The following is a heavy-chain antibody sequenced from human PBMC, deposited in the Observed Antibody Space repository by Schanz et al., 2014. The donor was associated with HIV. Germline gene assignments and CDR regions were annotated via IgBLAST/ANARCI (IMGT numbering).Heavy chain of an antibody. Sequence: VQLVESGGGLVQPGGSLRLSCTGFGFNFGDYAMNWVRQGPGKGLEWVAVIWHDGSSKYYADSVKGRFTISRDNAKNSLYLQMNSLRAEDTAVYYCVRVRSPRVKIVVVMDYYYYAMDVWGQGTTVTVSS. D-gene: IGHD3-22*01. CDR2: IWHDGSSK. V-gene: IGHV3-33*08. CDR3: VRVRSPRVKIVVVMDYYYYAMDV. CDR1: GFNFGDYA. J-gene: IGHJ6*02.